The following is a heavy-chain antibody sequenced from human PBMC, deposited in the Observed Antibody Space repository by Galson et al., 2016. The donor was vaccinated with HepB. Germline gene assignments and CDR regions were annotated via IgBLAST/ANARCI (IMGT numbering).Heavy chain of an antibody. V-gene: IGHV4-59*01. Sequence: SETLSLTCTVSGGAISNYFWSWIRQPPGKGLEWIGYIYSSGTTTYNPSLKRRVTISLDTSKNQFSLTLSSVTAADTAVYYCARTIPGGAGSPDYWGQGTLVTVSS. D-gene: IGHD2-21*01. J-gene: IGHJ4*02. CDR1: GGAISNYF. CDR2: IYSSGTT. CDR3: ARTIPGGAGSPDY.